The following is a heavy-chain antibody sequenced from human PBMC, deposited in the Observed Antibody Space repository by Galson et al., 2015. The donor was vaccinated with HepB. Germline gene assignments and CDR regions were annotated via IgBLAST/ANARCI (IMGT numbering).Heavy chain of an antibody. CDR1: GFTFSSYW. CDR3: ARRAYYYDSSGYYSPYYFDY. V-gene: IGHV3-7*03. D-gene: IGHD3-22*01. Sequence: SLRLSCAASGFTFSSYWMSWVRQAPGKGLEWVANIKQDGSEKYYVDSVKGRFTISRDNAKNSLYLQMNSLRAEDTAVYYCARRAYYYDSSGYYSPYYFDYWGQGTLATVSS. CDR2: IKQDGSEK. J-gene: IGHJ4*02.